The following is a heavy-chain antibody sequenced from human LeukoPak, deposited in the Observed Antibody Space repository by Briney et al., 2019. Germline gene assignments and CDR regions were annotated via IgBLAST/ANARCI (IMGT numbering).Heavy chain of an antibody. CDR3: VTSTGQQFIPYDY. V-gene: IGHV3-66*02. CDR1: GFNVSSNY. J-gene: IGHJ4*02. D-gene: IGHD6-13*01. CDR2: IYGADAA. Sequence: GGSLRLSCAASGFNVSSNYMTWIRQAPGKGLEWVSLIYGADAAYYAESVRGRYMISRDNLKNTLFLQMNSLRVEDTAVYYCVTSTGQQFIPYDYWGQGTHVTVSS.